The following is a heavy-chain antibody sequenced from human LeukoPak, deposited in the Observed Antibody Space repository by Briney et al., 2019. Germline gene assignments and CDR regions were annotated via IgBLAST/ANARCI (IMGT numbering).Heavy chain of an antibody. Sequence: GGSLRLSCAASGFTFSSNYKSWVRQAPGKGREWVSVIYSGGSTYYAHSVNGRFTISRDNSKNSLYLQMNSLRTEDTALHYCAKDKYDILTGHDYFDYWGQGTLVTVSS. V-gene: IGHV3-53*05. J-gene: IGHJ4*02. CDR2: IYSGGST. CDR3: AKDKYDILTGHDYFDY. CDR1: GFTFSSNY. D-gene: IGHD3-9*01.